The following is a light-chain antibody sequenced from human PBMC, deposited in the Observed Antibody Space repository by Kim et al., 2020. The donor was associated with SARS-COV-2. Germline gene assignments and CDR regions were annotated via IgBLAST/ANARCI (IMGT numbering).Light chain of an antibody. CDR1: SSNIGSNT. J-gene: IGLJ3*02. V-gene: IGLV1-44*01. CDR2: SNT. Sequence: GQRVTIFCSGRSSNIGSNTVNWYQQFPGTAPKLLIFSNTQRPSGVPDRFSASKSGTSASLAISGLQSEDDADYFCASWDDSLNGWVFGGGTQLTVL. CDR3: ASWDDSLNGWV.